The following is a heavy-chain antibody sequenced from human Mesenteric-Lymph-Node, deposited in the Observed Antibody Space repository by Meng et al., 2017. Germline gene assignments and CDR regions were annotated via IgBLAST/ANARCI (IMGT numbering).Heavy chain of an antibody. J-gene: IGHJ4*02. CDR1: GFTLSNYW. V-gene: IGHV3-74*01. Sequence: GGSLRLSCAASGFTLSNYWMHWVRQAPGKGLVWVSRINNDGSGTWYADSVKGRFTISRDNAKNTLYLQMNSLRAEDTAVYFCARDQNGPGGTVDYWGQGALVTVSS. D-gene: IGHD1-1*01. CDR3: ARDQNGPGGTVDY. CDR2: INNDGSGT.